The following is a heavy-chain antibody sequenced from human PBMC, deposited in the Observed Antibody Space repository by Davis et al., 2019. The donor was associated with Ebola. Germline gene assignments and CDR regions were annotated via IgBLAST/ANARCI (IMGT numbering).Heavy chain of an antibody. D-gene: IGHD1-26*01. J-gene: IGHJ4*02. V-gene: IGHV1-3*01. Sequence: SVNVSCKTSVYAFNEYAIQWVRQAPGQMLEWMGRINAGNGNEQYSQKFQGRVTFTRDTSANTVFMEMSNLRSEDTAVYYCATAAGELLDYFDSWGQGTLVTVSS. CDR3: ATAAGELLDYFDS. CDR2: INAGNGNE. CDR1: VYAFNEYA.